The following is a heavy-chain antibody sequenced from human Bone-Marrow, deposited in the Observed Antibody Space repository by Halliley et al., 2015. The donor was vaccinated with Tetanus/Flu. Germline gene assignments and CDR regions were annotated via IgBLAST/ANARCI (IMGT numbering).Heavy chain of an antibody. J-gene: IGHJ3*01. CDR2: RDGRST. Sequence: RDGRSTAYAESVKGRFAISRDSAKDTLYLQMDSLRAEDTAVYFCARAGYYYDSSGYSPGALDVWGQGTMVTVSS. V-gene: IGHV3-74*01. D-gene: IGHD3-22*01. CDR3: ARAGYYYDSSGYSPGALDV.